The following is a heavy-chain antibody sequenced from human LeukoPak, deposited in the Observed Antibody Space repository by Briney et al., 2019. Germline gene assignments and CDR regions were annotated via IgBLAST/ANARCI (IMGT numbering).Heavy chain of an antibody. CDR2: INPSGGST. CDR3: ARVGSGYSYGSPFDY. Sequence: ASVKVSCKASGYTFTSYYMHWVRQAPGQGLEWMGIINPSGGSTSYAQKFQGRVTMTRDTSTSTVYMEPSSLRSEDTAVYYCARVGSGYSYGSPFDYWGQGTLVTVSS. CDR1: GYTFTSYY. J-gene: IGHJ4*02. V-gene: IGHV1-46*01. D-gene: IGHD5-18*01.